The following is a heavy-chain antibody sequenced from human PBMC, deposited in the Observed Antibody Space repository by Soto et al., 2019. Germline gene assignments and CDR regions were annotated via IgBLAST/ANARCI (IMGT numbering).Heavy chain of an antibody. CDR1: GDSVSSNSAA. CDR3: ARGGYSGYDPSPIDAFDI. D-gene: IGHD5-12*01. CDR2: TYYRSKWYN. V-gene: IGHV6-1*01. Sequence: SQTLSLTCAISGDSVSSNSAAWNWIRQSPSKGLEWLGRTYYRSKWYNDYAVSVKSRITINPDTSKNQFSLQLNSVTPEDTAVYYCARGGYSGYDPSPIDAFDIWGQGTMVTVSS. J-gene: IGHJ3*02.